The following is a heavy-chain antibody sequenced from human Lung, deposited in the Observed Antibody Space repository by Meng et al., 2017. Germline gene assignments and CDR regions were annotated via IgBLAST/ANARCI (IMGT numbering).Heavy chain of an antibody. Sequence: QVQLVQSGAEVKKHGSSVKVACKTSGGSFSTHTFSWVRQAPGQGLEWMGGLIAVFDKTKAAPRFQDRVTFTADESTSTAHMELSSLTFDDTAVYFCARGRRNEPLFDYWGQGTLVTVSS. J-gene: IGHJ4*02. CDR2: LIAVFDKT. V-gene: IGHV1-69*13. CDR1: GGSFSTHT. CDR3: ARGRRNEPLFDY. D-gene: IGHD1-14*01.